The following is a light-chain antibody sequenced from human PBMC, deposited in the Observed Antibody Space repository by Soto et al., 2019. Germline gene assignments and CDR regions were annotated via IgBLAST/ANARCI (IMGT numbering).Light chain of an antibody. CDR1: QSINNY. V-gene: IGKV3-11*01. CDR2: DAS. J-gene: IGKJ5*01. CDR3: QQRSSWPIT. Sequence: EIVLTQSPLTLPLFPGDRATLSCRASQSINNYLAWFRQKPGQSPRLLIYDASNRATGIPARISGSGSGTDFTLTIDSLEPEDFAVYYCQQRSSWPITFGQGTRLEIK.